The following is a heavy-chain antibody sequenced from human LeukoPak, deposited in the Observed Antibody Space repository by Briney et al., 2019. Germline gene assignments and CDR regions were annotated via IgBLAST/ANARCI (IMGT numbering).Heavy chain of an antibody. CDR2: ISESGGTI. Sequence: GGSLRLSCAASGFTFSNYAMSWVRQPPGKGLEWVSAISESGGTIFYADSVKGRFTISRHNSENTLYLQMNSLRAEDTALYYCAKALFYDGSGSSHRTFDYWGQGSLVTVSS. CDR1: GFTFSNYA. D-gene: IGHD3-22*01. CDR3: AKALFYDGSGSSHRTFDY. V-gene: IGHV3-23*01. J-gene: IGHJ4*02.